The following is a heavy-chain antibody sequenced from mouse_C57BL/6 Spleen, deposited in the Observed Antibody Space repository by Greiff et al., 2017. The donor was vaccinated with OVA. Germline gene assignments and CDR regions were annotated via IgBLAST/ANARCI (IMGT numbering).Heavy chain of an antibody. Sequence: EVQLQQSGAELVRPGASVKLSCTASGFNIKDDYMHWVKQRPEQGLEWIGWIDPENGDTEYASKFQGKATITADTSSNPAYLQLSSLTSEDTAVYYCTTDSSGYVPRFAYWGQGTLVTVSA. CDR1: GFNIKDDY. CDR3: TTDSSGYVPRFAY. J-gene: IGHJ3*01. D-gene: IGHD3-2*02. CDR2: IDPENGDT. V-gene: IGHV14-4*01.